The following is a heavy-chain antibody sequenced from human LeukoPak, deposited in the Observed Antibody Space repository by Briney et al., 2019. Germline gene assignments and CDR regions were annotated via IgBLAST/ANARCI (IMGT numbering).Heavy chain of an antibody. D-gene: IGHD6-13*01. CDR3: GRLVPNAWYAVDF. J-gene: IGHJ4*02. CDR2: ILPDGSKK. Sequence: GGSLRLSCAASEFDFSFYWMTWVRQAPGKGLEWVANILPDGSKKYYLDSVKGRYTISRDNPTNSLYLQINSLRAEDTALYYCGRLVPNAWYAVDFWGQGTLVTVSS. CDR1: EFDFSFYW. V-gene: IGHV3-7*01.